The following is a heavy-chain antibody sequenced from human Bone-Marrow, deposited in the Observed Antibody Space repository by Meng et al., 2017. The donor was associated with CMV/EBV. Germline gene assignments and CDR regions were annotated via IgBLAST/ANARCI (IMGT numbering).Heavy chain of an antibody. CDR2: ISYDGSNK. CDR1: GFTFSSYA. D-gene: IGHD3-10*01. CDR3: ARDRGELLLDY. Sequence: GGSLRLSCAASGFTFSSYAMHWVRQAPGKGLEWVAVISYDGSNKYYADSVKGRFTISRDNSKNTLYLQMNSLRAEDTAVYYCARDRGELLLDYWGQGTLVTVSS. J-gene: IGHJ4*02. V-gene: IGHV3-30*04.